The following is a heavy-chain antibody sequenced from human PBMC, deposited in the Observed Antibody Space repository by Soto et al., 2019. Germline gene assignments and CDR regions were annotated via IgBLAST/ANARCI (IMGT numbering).Heavy chain of an antibody. CDR1: GFTFSDYY. Sequence: GGSLRLSCAASGFTFSDYYMSWIRQAPGKGLEWVSYISSSGSTIYYADSVKGRFTISRDNAKNSLYLQMNSLRAEDTAVYYCASGYCSSTSCYPDDYWGQGTLVTVSS. V-gene: IGHV3-11*01. CDR3: ASGYCSSTSCYPDDY. CDR2: ISSSGSTI. J-gene: IGHJ4*02. D-gene: IGHD2-2*01.